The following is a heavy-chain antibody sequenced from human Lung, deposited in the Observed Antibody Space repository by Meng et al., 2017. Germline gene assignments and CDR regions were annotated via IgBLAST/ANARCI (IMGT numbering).Heavy chain of an antibody. CDR3: AKEKDAFDV. CDR1: GFSFSRCA. J-gene: IGHJ3*01. CDR2: IGESGGGI. Sequence: GQLVESGGGLEHPGGSLRLSCAASGFSFSRCAMNWVRQAPGKGLEWVSVIGESGGGIYYADSVKGRFIISRDNSKNTLYLQMNSLRAEDTALYYCAKEKDAFDVWGQGTMVTVSS. V-gene: IGHV3-23*04.